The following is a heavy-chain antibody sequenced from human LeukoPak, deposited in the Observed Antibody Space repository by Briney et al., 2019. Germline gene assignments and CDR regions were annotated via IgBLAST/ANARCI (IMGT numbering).Heavy chain of an antibody. J-gene: IGHJ4*02. CDR1: GGSISSSSYY. CDR2: IYYSGST. D-gene: IGHD2-2*03. CDR3: ARLGYCSSTSCYPIDY. Sequence: SETLSLTCTVSGGSISSSSYYWGWIRQPPGKGLEWIGSIYYSGSTYYNPSLKSRVTISVDTSKNQFSLKLSSVTAADTAVYYCARLGYCSSTSCYPIDYWGRGTLVTVSS. V-gene: IGHV4-39*01.